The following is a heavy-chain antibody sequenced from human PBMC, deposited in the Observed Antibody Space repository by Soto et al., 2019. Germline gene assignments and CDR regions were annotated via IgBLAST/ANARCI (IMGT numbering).Heavy chain of an antibody. CDR1: GFTFSTYA. V-gene: IGHV3-30-3*01. CDR2: ASYDGSNK. J-gene: IGHJ1*01. D-gene: IGHD1-26*01. CDR3: ASGGASTVYFQH. Sequence: QVQLVESGGGVVQPGRSLRLSCAASGFTFSTYAMHWVRQAPGKGLEWVAVASYDGSNKYYADSVKGRFTISRDNSKNTVYLQMNRLRTEDTAIYYCASGGASTVYFQHWGQGTLVTVSS.